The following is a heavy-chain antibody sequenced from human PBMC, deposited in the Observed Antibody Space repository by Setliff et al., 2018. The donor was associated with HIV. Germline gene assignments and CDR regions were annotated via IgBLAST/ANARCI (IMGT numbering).Heavy chain of an antibody. CDR1: GYTFTDYT. CDR2: INAGNGNT. J-gene: IGHJ4*02. V-gene: IGHV1-3*01. D-gene: IGHD2-8*01. Sequence: RASVKVSCKASGYTFTDYTIHWVRQAPGQRLEWMGWINAGNGNTKYSQKFQGRVSITRDTSASKAYLELSSLRSEDTAVYYCARGRLRNYFDYWGQGTLVTVSS. CDR3: ARGRLRNYFDY.